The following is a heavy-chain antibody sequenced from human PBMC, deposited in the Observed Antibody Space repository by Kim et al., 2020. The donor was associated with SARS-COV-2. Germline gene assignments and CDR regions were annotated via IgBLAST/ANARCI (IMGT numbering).Heavy chain of an antibody. J-gene: IGHJ4*02. Sequence: FQGVVTITADKSTSTAYMELSSLRSEDTAVYYCARDPPVQLLYEGPHFDYWGQGTLVTVSS. V-gene: IGHV1-69*04. D-gene: IGHD2-2*02. CDR3: ARDPPVQLLYEGPHFDY.